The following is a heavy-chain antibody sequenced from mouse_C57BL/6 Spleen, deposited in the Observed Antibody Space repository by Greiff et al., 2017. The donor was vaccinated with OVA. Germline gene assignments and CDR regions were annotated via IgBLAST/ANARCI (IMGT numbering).Heavy chain of an antibody. CDR3: ARSGYSNPPAWFAY. V-gene: IGHV1-69*01. CDR2: IDPSDSYT. J-gene: IGHJ3*01. Sequence: VQLQQPGAELVMPGASVKLSCKASGYTFTSYWMHWVKQRPGQGLEWIGEIDPSDSYTNYNQKFKGKSTLTVDTSSSTAYMQLSSLTSEDSAVYNCARSGYSNPPAWFAYWGQGTLVTVSA. D-gene: IGHD2-5*01. CDR1: GYTFTSYW.